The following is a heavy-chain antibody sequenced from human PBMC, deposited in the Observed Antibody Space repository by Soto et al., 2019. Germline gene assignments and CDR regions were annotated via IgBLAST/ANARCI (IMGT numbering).Heavy chain of an antibody. CDR3: ALHYGSGNNYYYYGMDV. D-gene: IGHD3-10*01. J-gene: IGHJ6*02. CDR2: IIPIFGTA. V-gene: IGHV1-69*12. Sequence: QVQLVQSGAEVKKPGSSVKVSCKASGGTFSSYAISWVRQAPGQGLEWMGGIIPIFGTADYAQKFQGRVTITADESTSTAYMELSSLRSEHTAVYYCALHYGSGNNYYYYGMDVWGQGTTVTVSS. CDR1: GGTFSSYA.